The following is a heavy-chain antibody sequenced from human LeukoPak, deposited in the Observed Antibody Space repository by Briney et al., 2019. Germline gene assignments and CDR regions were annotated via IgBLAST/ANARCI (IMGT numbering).Heavy chain of an antibody. CDR2: ISSSSTYI. CDR3: ARDTIHYDFWSGYPTEDWFDP. Sequence: GGSLRLSCAASGFTFSSYAMNWVRQAPGKGLEWVSSISSSSTYIYYADSVKGPFTISRDNAKNSLYLQMNSLRAEDTAVYYCARDTIHYDFWSGYPTEDWFDPWGQGTLVTVSS. D-gene: IGHD3-3*01. CDR1: GFTFSSYA. J-gene: IGHJ5*02. V-gene: IGHV3-21*01.